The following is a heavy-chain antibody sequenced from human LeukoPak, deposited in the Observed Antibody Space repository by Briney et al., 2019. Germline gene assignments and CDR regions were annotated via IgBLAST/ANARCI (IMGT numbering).Heavy chain of an antibody. V-gene: IGHV1-8*02. D-gene: IGHD1/OR15-1a*01. CDR2: MNPNSGNT. CDR1: GYTFTSYG. Sequence: ASVKVSCKASGYTFTSYGISWVRQAPGQGLEWMGWMNPNSGNTGYAQKFQGRVTMTRNTSISTAYMELSSLRSEDTAVYYCAQTSTRRRNWFDPWGQGTLVTVSS. CDR3: AQTSTRRRNWFDP. J-gene: IGHJ5*02.